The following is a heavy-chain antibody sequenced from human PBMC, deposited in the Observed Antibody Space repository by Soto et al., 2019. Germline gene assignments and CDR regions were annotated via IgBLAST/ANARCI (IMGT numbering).Heavy chain of an antibody. J-gene: IGHJ6*02. V-gene: IGHV5-51*01. CDR1: DTTHW. CDR2: IYPGDSDT. CDR3: ARPVNYYYGMDV. Sequence: GESLKISCKASDTTHWIGWVRQKPGKGLEWMGIIYPGDSDTKYSPSFQGQVTISVDKSISTAYLHWSSLKASDTPTYYCARPVNYYYGMDVWGLGTTVTVSS.